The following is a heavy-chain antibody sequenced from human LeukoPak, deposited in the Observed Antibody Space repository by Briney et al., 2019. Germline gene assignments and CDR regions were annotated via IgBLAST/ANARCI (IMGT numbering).Heavy chain of an antibody. Sequence: TSETLSLTCAVSGGAFSNYFWTWIRQPPGKGLEWIAEINDSGSTNSNTSLRSRVAISLDTSKNQFSLRLTSVTAADTAVYYCARGQYCSTTTCYLARRYFDFWGQGTLVTVSS. D-gene: IGHD2-2*01. V-gene: IGHV4-34*01. CDR1: GGAFSNYF. CDR3: ARGQYCSTTTCYLARRYFDF. CDR2: INDSGST. J-gene: IGHJ4*02.